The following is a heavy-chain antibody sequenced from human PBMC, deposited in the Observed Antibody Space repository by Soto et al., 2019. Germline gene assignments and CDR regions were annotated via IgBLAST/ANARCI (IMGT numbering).Heavy chain of an antibody. CDR3: ATAPGTRGIIYLYYYGMDV. CDR2: FDPPDVET. J-gene: IGHJ6*02. Sequence: APVQVSCKVSGNTLTELSMHWVRKAPGKGLEWMGGFDPPDVETIYAQKFQGRVTMSEDTSTDTAYMELSSLRSEDTAVYCCATAPGTRGIIYLYYYGMDVCGQGXTVTV. D-gene: IGHD1-7*01. V-gene: IGHV1-24*01. CDR1: GNTLTELS.